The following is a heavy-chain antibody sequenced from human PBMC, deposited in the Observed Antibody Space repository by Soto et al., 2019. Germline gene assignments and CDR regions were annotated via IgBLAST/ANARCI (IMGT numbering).Heavy chain of an antibody. CDR1: GGTFSSYA. CDR3: ARDDVLTGYSGYYYYYGMDV. J-gene: IGHJ6*02. Sequence: GASVKVSCKASGGTFSSYAISWVRQAPGQGLEWMGGIIPIFGTANYAQKFQGRVTVTADKSTSTAYMELRSLRSDDTAVYYCARDDVLTGYSGYYYYYGMDVWGQGTTVTVSS. V-gene: IGHV1-69*06. CDR2: IIPIFGTA. D-gene: IGHD3-9*01.